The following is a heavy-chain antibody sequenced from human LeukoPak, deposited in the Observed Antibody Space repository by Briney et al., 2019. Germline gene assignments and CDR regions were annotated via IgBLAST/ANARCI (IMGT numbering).Heavy chain of an antibody. CDR2: INAGNGNT. J-gene: IGHJ4*03. D-gene: IGHD3-3*01. Sequence: EASVKVSCKASGYTFTSYGISWVRQAPGQRLEWMGWINAGNGNTKYSQKFQGRVTITRDTSASTAYMELSSLRSEDTAAYYCARIWLKSGYYYFDYWGKGTTVTVSS. CDR1: GYTFTSYG. CDR3: ARIWLKSGYYYFDY. V-gene: IGHV1-3*01.